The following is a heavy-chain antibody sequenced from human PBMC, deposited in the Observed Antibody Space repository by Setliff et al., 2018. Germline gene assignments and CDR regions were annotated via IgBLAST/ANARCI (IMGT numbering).Heavy chain of an antibody. J-gene: IGHJ3*02. CDR2: MNPNSGNT. CDR3: ARVLFHCSSTSCYLDAFDI. D-gene: IGHD2-2*01. V-gene: IGHV1-8*02. CDR1: GYTFTSYA. Sequence: ASVKVSCKASGYTFTSYAMHWVRQAPGQGLEWMGWMNPNSGNTGYAQKFQGRVTMTRNTSISAAYMELSSLRSEDTAVYYCARVLFHCSSTSCYLDAFDIWGQGTMVTVSS.